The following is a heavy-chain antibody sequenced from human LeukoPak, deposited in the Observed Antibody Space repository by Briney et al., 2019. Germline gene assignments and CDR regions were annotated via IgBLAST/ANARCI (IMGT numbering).Heavy chain of an antibody. CDR3: ARRTTFGEFDY. CDR2: IYYSGST. V-gene: IGHV4-59*08. J-gene: IGHJ4*02. Sequence: SETLSLTCAVYGGSFSGYYWSWIRQPPGKGLEWIGYIYYSGSTNYNPSLKSRVTISVDTSKNQFSLKLSSVTAADTAVYYCARRTTFGEFDYWGQGTLVTVSS. CDR1: GGSFSGYY. D-gene: IGHD3-10*01.